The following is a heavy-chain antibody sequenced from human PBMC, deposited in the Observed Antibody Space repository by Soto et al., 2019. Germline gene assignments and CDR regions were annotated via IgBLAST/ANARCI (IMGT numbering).Heavy chain of an antibody. V-gene: IGHV3-30-3*01. CDR2: ISYDGSNK. CDR1: GFAFNTYS. J-gene: IGHJ4*02. Sequence: GGSLRLSCAASGFAFNTYSMHWVRQAPGRGLEWVTVISYDGSNKFYADSVKGRFTISRYNSKNTLYLEMNSLRGEDTAVYYCAKVSPMGYFFDFWGQGTLVTVSS. CDR3: AKVSPMGYFFDF.